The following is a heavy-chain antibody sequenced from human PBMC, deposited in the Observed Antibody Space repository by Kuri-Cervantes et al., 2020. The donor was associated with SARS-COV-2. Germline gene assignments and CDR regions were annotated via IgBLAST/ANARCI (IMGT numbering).Heavy chain of an antibody. Sequence: ASVKVSCKASGYTFTSYAMHWVRQAPGQRLEWMGWINAGNGNTKYSQKFQGRVTITRDTSASTAYMELSSLRSEDTAVYYCAASVAATRYNYYGMDVWGQGTTVTVSS. J-gene: IGHJ6*02. CDR2: INAGNGNT. V-gene: IGHV1-3*01. D-gene: IGHD2-15*01. CDR1: GYTFTSYA. CDR3: AASVAATRYNYYGMDV.